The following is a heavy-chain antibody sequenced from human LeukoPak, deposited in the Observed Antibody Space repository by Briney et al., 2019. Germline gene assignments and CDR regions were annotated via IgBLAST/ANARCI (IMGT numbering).Heavy chain of an antibody. D-gene: IGHD1-7*01. J-gene: IGHJ4*02. V-gene: IGHV3-21*04. CDR1: VFTFSTYN. CDR2: ITSSSRYT. CDR3: AKAADTNYFRYGDY. Sequence: GGSLRLSCAASVFTFSTYNMNWVRQAPGKGLEWVSSITSSSRYTFYADSVKGRFTISRDSAKNSLYLQMNNLRADDTALYFCAKAADTNYFRYGDYWGQGTLVTVSS.